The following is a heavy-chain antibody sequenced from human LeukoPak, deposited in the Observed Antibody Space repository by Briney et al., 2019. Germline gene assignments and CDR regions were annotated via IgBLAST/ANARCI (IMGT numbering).Heavy chain of an antibody. CDR1: GFTFSDYA. D-gene: IGHD3-3*01. CDR2: ISGGSSGST. Sequence: GGSLRLSCAASGFTFSDYAMSWVRQAPGKGLEWLSVISGGSSGSTYYADSVKGRFTISRDNSKNTLYLQMNSLRAEDTAVYYCARDIGRYFWSGYFDYWGQGTLVTVSS. V-gene: IGHV3-23*01. CDR3: ARDIGRYFWSGYFDY. J-gene: IGHJ4*02.